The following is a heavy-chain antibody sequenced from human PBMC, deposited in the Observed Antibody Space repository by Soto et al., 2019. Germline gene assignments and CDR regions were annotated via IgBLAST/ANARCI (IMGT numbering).Heavy chain of an antibody. CDR1: GFTFSNYG. CDR3: ARDDEYSGNGMDV. CDR2: ILNDGSNR. Sequence: QVQLVESGGGVVQPGRSLRLSCAASGFTFSNYGMHWVRQAPGKGLEWVAVILNDGSNRYHADSVKDRFTMSRDNSKNMLYLQLNSLRAEDTAVYYCARDDEYSGNGMDVWGQGTRVTVS. V-gene: IGHV3-33*01. J-gene: IGHJ6*02. D-gene: IGHD3-10*01.